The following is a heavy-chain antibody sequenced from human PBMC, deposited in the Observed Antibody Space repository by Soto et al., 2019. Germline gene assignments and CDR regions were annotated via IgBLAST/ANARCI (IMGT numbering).Heavy chain of an antibody. J-gene: IGHJ5*02. CDR1: GGSISSGGYN. CDR2: IYYSGRT. Sequence: PSETLSLTCPVSGGSISSGGYNWSWIRQHPGKGLGGFGYIYYSGRTYYHPSRKRRLTISGDTSNNQVSLKLSSVTAADKAVYYSARDNRSSWYTGFDPWGQGTLVTVSS. CDR3: ARDNRSSWYTGFDP. D-gene: IGHD6-13*01. V-gene: IGHV4-31*03.